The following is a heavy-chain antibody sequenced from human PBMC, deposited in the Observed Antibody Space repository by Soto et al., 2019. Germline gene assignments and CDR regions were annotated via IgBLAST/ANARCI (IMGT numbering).Heavy chain of an antibody. Sequence: SETLSLTCTVSGGSISSSSYYWGWIRQPPGKGLEWIGSIYYSGSTYYNPSLKSRVTISVDTSKNQFSLKLSSVTAADTAVYYCASHGWLPDYWGQGTLVTVSS. V-gene: IGHV4-39*01. D-gene: IGHD5-12*01. J-gene: IGHJ4*02. CDR3: ASHGWLPDY. CDR2: IYYSGST. CDR1: GGSISSSSYY.